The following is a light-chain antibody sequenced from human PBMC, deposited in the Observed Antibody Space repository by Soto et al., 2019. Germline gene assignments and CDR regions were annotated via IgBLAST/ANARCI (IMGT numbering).Light chain of an antibody. Sequence: DILCTQSTAHLSLSPGERAALSCRASQRVGSNYLAWYQQKPGQPPRLLIHGASSRASGIPDRFSGSGSGTDFTLAISSLQPEDSATYYCLQDINYPWTFGQGTKVDIK. CDR1: QRVGSNY. V-gene: IGKV3D-20*02. CDR3: LQDINYPWT. CDR2: GAS. J-gene: IGKJ1*01.